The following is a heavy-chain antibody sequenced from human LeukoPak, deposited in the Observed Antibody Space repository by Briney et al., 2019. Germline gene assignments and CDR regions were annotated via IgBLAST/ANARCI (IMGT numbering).Heavy chain of an antibody. CDR1: GFTFSSYA. Sequence: SGGSLRLSCSASGFTFSSYAMHWVRQAPGKGLEYVSAISSNGGSTCYADSVKGRFTISRDNSKNTLYLQMSSLRAEDTAVYYCVKGDYDILTGYYGLDYWGQGTLVTVSS. CDR2: ISSNGGST. CDR3: VKGDYDILTGYYGLDY. J-gene: IGHJ4*02. D-gene: IGHD3-9*01. V-gene: IGHV3-64D*06.